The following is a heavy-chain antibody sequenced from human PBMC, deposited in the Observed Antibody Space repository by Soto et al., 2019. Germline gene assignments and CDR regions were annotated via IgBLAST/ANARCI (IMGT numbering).Heavy chain of an antibody. V-gene: IGHV4-4*02. CDR2: IYHSGST. CDR3: ARIRLYYYYYGMDV. J-gene: IGHJ6*02. Sequence: PSEPLSHTCAVSGGSISSSNWCSCVRQPPGKGLEWIGEIYHSGSTNYNPSLKSRVTISVDKSKNQFSLKLSSVTAADTAVYYCARIRLYYYYYGMDVWGQGTTVTVSS. CDR1: GGSISSSNW.